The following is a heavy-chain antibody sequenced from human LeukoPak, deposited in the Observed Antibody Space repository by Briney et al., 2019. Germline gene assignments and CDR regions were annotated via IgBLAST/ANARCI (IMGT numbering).Heavy chain of an antibody. V-gene: IGHV4-59*01. Sequence: PSETLSLTCTVSGGSISSYYWSWIRQPPGKGLEWIGYIYYSGSTNYNPSLKSRVTISVDTSKNQFSLKLSSVTAADTAVYYCAGIYDSSGYSFDPWGQGTLVTVSS. CDR1: GGSISSYY. CDR3: AGIYDSSGYSFDP. J-gene: IGHJ5*02. CDR2: IYYSGST. D-gene: IGHD3-22*01.